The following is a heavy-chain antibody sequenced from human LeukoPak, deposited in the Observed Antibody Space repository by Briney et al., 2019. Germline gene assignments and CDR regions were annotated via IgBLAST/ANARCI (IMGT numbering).Heavy chain of an antibody. CDR2: IYSGGST. Sequence: PGGSLRLSCAASGFTLSSYAMSWVRQAPGKGLEWVSVIYSGGSTYYADSVKGRFTISRDNSKNTLYLQMNSLRAEDTAVYYCARDLAGYIADSPRDYWGQGTLVTVSS. CDR3: ARDLAGYIADSPRDY. J-gene: IGHJ4*02. CDR1: GFTLSSYA. V-gene: IGHV3-66*01. D-gene: IGHD6-13*01.